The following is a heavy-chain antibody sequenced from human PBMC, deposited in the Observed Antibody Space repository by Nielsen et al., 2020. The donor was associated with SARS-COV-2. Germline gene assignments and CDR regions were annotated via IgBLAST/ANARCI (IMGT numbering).Heavy chain of an antibody. J-gene: IGHJ5*02. CDR1: GGSMHDYY. CDR3: ARLPSGNYKNWFDP. D-gene: IGHD1-26*01. V-gene: IGHV4-59*08. CDR2: IYYSGNT. Sequence: SEMSLPCTVSGGSMHDYYWSWVRQPPGKELEYIGYIYYSGNTNYNPSLKSRVTISVDTSKNQFSLNLRSVTAADTAVYYCARLPSGNYKNWFDPWGQGTLVTVSS.